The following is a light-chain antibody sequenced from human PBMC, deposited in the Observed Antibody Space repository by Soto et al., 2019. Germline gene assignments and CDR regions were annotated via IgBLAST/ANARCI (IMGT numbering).Light chain of an antibody. V-gene: IGKV3-15*01. J-gene: IGKJ1*01. CDR3: QQRSNWPRT. CDR2: TAS. CDR1: QSVRSS. Sequence: EVMMTQSPATLSVSPGERATLSCRASQSVRSSLAWYQQKPGQAPRLLIHTASTRATDIPARFSGSGSGTEFTLTISSLEPEDFAVYYCQQRSNWPRTFGQGTKVDIK.